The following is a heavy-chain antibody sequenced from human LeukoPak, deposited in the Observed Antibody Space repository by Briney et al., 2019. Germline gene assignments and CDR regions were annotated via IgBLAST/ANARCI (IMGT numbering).Heavy chain of an antibody. J-gene: IGHJ4*02. V-gene: IGHV3-21*01. D-gene: IGHD2-21*02. CDR1: GFTFSSHS. CDR3: ASSSMTQAPDY. Sequence: PGGSLRLSCAASGFTFSSHSMNWVRQAPGKGLEWVSSTSSSNYNIYYADSVKGRFTISRDNAKNSLYLQMNSLRAEDTAVYYCASSSMTQAPDYWGQGTLVIVSS. CDR2: TSSSNYNI.